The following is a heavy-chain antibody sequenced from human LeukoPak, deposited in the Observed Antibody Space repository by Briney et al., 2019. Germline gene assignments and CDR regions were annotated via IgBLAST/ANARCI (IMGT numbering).Heavy chain of an antibody. CDR2: INHSGST. V-gene: IGHV4-34*01. D-gene: IGHD3-3*01. CDR3: ARGRITIFGVVTIPQKYFDY. CDR1: GGSFSGYY. Sequence: SETLSLTCAVYGGSFSGYYWSWIRQPPGKGLEWIGEINHSGSTNYNPSLKSRVTISVDTSKNQFSLKLSSVTAADTAVYYCARGRITIFGVVTIPQKYFDYWGQGTLVTVSS. J-gene: IGHJ4*02.